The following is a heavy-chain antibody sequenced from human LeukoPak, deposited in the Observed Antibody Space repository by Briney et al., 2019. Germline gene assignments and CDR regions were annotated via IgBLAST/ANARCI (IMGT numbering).Heavy chain of an antibody. CDR3: AKSLSVTMIVPNWFDP. V-gene: IGHV3-23*01. CDR2: ISGSGGSS. J-gene: IGHJ5*02. CDR1: GFTFSGST. Sequence: GGSLRLSCAASGFTFSGSTMNWVRQAPGKGLEWVSFISGSGGSSYYADSVKGRFTISRDNSKNTLYLQMNSLRAEDTAVYYCAKSLSVTMIVPNWFDPWGQGTLVIVSS. D-gene: IGHD3-22*01.